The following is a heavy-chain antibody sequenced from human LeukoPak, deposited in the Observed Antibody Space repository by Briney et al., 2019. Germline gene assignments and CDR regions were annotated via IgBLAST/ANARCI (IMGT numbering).Heavy chain of an antibody. J-gene: IGHJ4*02. CDR2: ISGSGGGT. Sequence: GGSLRLSCAASGFTFSSYAMSWVRQAPGKGLEWVSAISGSGGGTYYADSVKGRFTISRDNSKNTLYLQMNSLRAEDTAVYYCAKSRFPAATSVLRYYGYWGQGTLVTVSS. CDR3: AKSRFPAATSVLRYYGY. D-gene: IGHD3-9*01. CDR1: GFTFSSYA. V-gene: IGHV3-23*01.